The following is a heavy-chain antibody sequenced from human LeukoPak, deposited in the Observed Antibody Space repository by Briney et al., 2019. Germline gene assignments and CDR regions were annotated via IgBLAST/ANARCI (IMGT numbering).Heavy chain of an antibody. D-gene: IGHD6-19*01. Sequence: SETLSLTCTVSGGSISRSSYYWGWIRQPPGKGLEYIGSIYYSGTSYFNPSLRSRVTISVETSKNQFSLKVTTVTVADTAVYYCARLSSSGWFDYWGQGTLVTVSS. V-gene: IGHV4-39*01. CDR3: ARLSSSGWFDY. CDR1: GGSISRSSYY. J-gene: IGHJ4*02. CDR2: IYYSGTS.